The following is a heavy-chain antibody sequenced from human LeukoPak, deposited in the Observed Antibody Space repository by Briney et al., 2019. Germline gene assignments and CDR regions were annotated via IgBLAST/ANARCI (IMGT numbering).Heavy chain of an antibody. Sequence: ASVKVSCKASGYTFTGYYMHWVRQAPGQGLEWMGIINPSGGSTSYAQKFQGRVTMTRDMSTSTVYMELSSLRSEDTAVYYCARDNSSGSYAYWGQGTLVTVSS. J-gene: IGHJ4*02. CDR3: ARDNSSGSYAY. CDR2: INPSGGST. V-gene: IGHV1-46*01. D-gene: IGHD1-26*01. CDR1: GYTFTGYY.